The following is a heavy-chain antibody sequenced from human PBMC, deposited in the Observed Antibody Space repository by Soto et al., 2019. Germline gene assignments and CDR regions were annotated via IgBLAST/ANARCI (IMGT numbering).Heavy chain of an antibody. J-gene: IGHJ4*02. CDR2: IDGSGNII. Sequence: PGGSLRLSCAASGFPFSDHYMTLIRQAPGKGLDWISYIDGSGNIINYADSVKGRFTISRDNAKNSLYLQMNSLRDEDTAVYYCTRDPRLADFLGQGTLVTVSS. V-gene: IGHV3-11*01. CDR1: GFPFSDHY. CDR3: TRDPRLADF.